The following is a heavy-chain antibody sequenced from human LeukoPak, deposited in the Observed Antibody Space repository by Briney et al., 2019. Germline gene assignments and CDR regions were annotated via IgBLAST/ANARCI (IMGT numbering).Heavy chain of an antibody. CDR1: GFSMRDGGYF. CDR2: IWYSGNT. D-gene: IGHD1-26*01. V-gene: IGHV4-31*03. J-gene: IGHJ5*02. Sequence: SPSETLSLTCTVSGFSMRDGGYFWTWVRQLPGKGLEWIGYIWYSGNTFYNPSLKSRSTVSIDRSKNQFSLTLTSVTAADTAVYYRGREGGPYSGTYSLGLWGQGILVSVYS. CDR3: GREGGPYSGTYSLGL.